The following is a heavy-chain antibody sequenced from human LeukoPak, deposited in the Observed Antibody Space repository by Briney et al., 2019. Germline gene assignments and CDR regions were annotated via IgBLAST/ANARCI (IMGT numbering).Heavy chain of an antibody. CDR3: AKDPFRVSSIASVKWFDY. CDR2: IRYDESNK. Sequence: PGGSLRLSCAASGFNFNSYGMHWVRQAPGKGLEWVAFIRYDESNKHYADSVKGRSTISRDKFTNTLFLHMDSLRSEDTGVYYCAKDPFRVSSIASVKWFDYWGEGTLVSVSS. V-gene: IGHV3-30*02. J-gene: IGHJ5*01. CDR1: GFNFNSYG. D-gene: IGHD6-13*01.